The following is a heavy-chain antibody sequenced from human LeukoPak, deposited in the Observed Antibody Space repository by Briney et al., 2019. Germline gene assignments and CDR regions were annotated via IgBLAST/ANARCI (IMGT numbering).Heavy chain of an antibody. Sequence: GGSLRLSCAASGFTFSSYSMNWVRQAPGKGLEWVSFIYSGTTHYSDSVKGRFTISRDNSKNTLYLQMNSLRAEDTAVYYCAKDDAWLQYGDWGRGTLVTVSS. J-gene: IGHJ4*02. CDR3: AKDDAWLQYGD. CDR1: GFTFSSYS. D-gene: IGHD5-24*01. CDR2: IYSGTT. V-gene: IGHV3-53*01.